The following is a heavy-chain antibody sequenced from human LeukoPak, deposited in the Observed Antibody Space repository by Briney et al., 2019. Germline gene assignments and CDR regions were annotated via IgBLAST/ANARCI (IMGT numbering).Heavy chain of an antibody. CDR2: IYHSGST. J-gene: IGHJ3*02. CDR1: GGSISSGGYS. Sequence: SETLSLTCAVSGGSISSGGYSWSWIRQPPGKGLEWIGYIYHSGSTYYNPSLKSRVTISVDRSKNQFSLKLSSVTAADTAVYYCARGATGGDAFDIWGQGTMVTVSS. D-gene: IGHD3-16*01. V-gene: IGHV4-30-2*01. CDR3: ARGATGGDAFDI.